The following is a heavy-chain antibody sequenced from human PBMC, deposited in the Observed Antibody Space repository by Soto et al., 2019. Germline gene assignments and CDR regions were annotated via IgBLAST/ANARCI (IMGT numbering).Heavy chain of an antibody. V-gene: IGHV3-48*02. D-gene: IGHD3-16*01. J-gene: IGHJ4*02. CDR2: ITSSLTA. CDR1: GFSFGGYN. CDR3: ARDTSHGVTIGGLDS. Sequence: EVQLVESGGGLVQPGGSLRLSCAASGFSFGGYNMNWVRQAPGKGLEWVSHITSSLTAHYADFVQGRFTISRDNAKNSLYLEMNDLRDEDTAVYYCARDTSHGVTIGGLDSWGQGTLVTVSS.